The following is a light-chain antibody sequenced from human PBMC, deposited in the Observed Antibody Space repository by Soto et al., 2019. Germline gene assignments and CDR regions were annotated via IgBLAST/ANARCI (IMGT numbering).Light chain of an antibody. CDR1: QSVYSY. V-gene: IGKV3-15*01. CDR2: GAS. Sequence: EIVMTQSPATLSVSPGERVTLSCRASQSVYSYLAWYQQKPGRAPSLVIFGASTRATGIPVRFSGSGSGTEFTLTISSLQSEDFAVYYCHQYYNWPRTFGQGTQVEI. CDR3: HQYYNWPRT. J-gene: IGKJ1*01.